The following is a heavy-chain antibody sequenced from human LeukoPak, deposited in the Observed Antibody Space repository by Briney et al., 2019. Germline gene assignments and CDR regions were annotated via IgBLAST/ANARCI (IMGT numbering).Heavy chain of an antibody. CDR1: GFSFSIYA. D-gene: IGHD6-19*01. CDR2: ISSGATT. V-gene: IGHV3-23*01. CDR3: AKDVSSFGGGWEGAFDA. J-gene: IGHJ3*01. Sequence: GGSLRLSCAASGFSFSIYAMGWVRQAPGKGLEWVSSISSGATTYFADSVKGRFTISRDYSKNTLFLQMNSLRAEDTAVYYCAKDVSSFGGGWEGAFDAWGQGTMVTVSS.